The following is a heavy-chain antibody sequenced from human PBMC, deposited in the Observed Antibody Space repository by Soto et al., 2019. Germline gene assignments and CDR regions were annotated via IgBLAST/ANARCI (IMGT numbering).Heavy chain of an antibody. V-gene: IGHV3-23*01. CDR2: ISGSGGGT. J-gene: IGHJ5*02. CDR1: GFTFYNFA. CDR3: AKDPEPYSSPNCFDP. D-gene: IGHD6-13*01. Sequence: EVQLLESGGTLVQPGGSLRLSCAASGFTFYNFAMSWVRQAPGKGLEWVSSISGSGGGTYYADSVKGRFTTSRDNSKNTLYLQMNSLRVEDTAIYYCAKDPEPYSSPNCFDPWGHGTLVTVSP.